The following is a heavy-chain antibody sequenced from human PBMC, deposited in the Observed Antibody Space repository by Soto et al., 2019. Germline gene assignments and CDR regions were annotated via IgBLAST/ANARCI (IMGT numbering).Heavy chain of an antibody. J-gene: IGHJ4*02. CDR3: ARDSGMYSSGPDY. Sequence: PGGSLRLSCAASGFTFSSYSMNWVRQAPGKGLEWVSSISSSSSYIYYADSVKGRFTISRDNAKNSLYLQMISLRAEDTAVYYCARDSGMYSSGPDYWGQGTLVTVSS. D-gene: IGHD6-19*01. V-gene: IGHV3-21*01. CDR2: ISSSSSYI. CDR1: GFTFSSYS.